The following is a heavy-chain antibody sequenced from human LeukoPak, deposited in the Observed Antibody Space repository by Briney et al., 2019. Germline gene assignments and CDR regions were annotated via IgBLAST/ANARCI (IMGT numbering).Heavy chain of an antibody. CDR2: IYYSGST. CDR3: ARDPGDSVATIRDHN. CDR1: GASISSSSYY. Sequence: RPSETLSLTCTVSGASISSSSYYWGWIRQPPGKGLEWIGSIYYSGSTYYNPSLKRRVTISVDTSKNQFSWKLSSVTAADTAVYYCARDPGDSVATIRDHNWAQGTLVPVPS. V-gene: IGHV4-39*07. D-gene: IGHD5-12*01. J-gene: IGHJ4*02.